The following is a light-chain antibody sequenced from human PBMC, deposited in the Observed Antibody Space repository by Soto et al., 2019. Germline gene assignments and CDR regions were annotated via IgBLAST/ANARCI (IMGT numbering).Light chain of an antibody. CDR1: QGISKD. CDR3: LQYNSFPLT. V-gene: IGKV1-17*01. CDR2: AAS. J-gene: IGKJ4*01. Sequence: DIQMTQSPSSLSASVGDRVTITCRASQGISKDLDWYQQKPGLVPKRLIYAASNLPSGVPSRFSGSGARTEFTLTISSLQPEDFATYYCLQYNSFPLTFGGGTKVEIK.